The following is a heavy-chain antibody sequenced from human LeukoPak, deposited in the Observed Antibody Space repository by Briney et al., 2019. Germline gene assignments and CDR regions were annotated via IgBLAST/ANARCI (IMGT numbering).Heavy chain of an antibody. CDR2: FDPEDGET. Sequence: ASVKVSCKFSGYTLTELSMHWVRQAPGKGLEWMGGFDPEDGETIYAQKFQGRVTMTEDTSTDTAYMELSSLRSEDTAVYYCATAAYYYGSGDAFDIWGQGTMVTVSS. D-gene: IGHD3-10*01. CDR3: ATAAYYYGSGDAFDI. CDR1: GYTLTELS. J-gene: IGHJ3*02. V-gene: IGHV1-24*01.